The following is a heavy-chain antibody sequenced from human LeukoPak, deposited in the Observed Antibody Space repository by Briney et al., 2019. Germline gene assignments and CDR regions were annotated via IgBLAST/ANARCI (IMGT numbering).Heavy chain of an antibody. CDR3: AGKRQQRVLNWFDP. D-gene: IGHD6-13*01. CDR2: INHSGST. CDR1: GGSFSGYY. J-gene: IGHJ5*02. V-gene: IGHV4-34*01. Sequence: SETLSLNCAVYGGSFSGYYWSWIRQPPGKGLEWIGEINHSGSTNYNPSLKSRVTISVDTSKNQFSLKLSSVTAADTAVYYCAGKRQQRVLNWFDPWGQGTLVTVSS.